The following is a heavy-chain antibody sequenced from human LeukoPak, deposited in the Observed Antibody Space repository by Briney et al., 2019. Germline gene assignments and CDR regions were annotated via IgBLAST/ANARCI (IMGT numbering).Heavy chain of an antibody. J-gene: IGHJ5*02. CDR2: ISGSSSYI. V-gene: IGHV3-21*01. D-gene: IGHD2-2*01. CDR3: ARERCSSTSCYVRSWFDP. Sequence: GGSLRLSCAASGFTFSSYSINWVRQAPGKGLEWDSSISGSSSYIYYADSVKGRFTISRDNAKISLYLQMNSLRAEDTAIYYCARERCSSTSCYVRSWFDPWGQGTLVTVSS. CDR1: GFTFSSYS.